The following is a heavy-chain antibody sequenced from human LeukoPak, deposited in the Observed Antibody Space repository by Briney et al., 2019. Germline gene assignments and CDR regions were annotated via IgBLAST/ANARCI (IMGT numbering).Heavy chain of an antibody. CDR2: ISGSGGST. Sequence: GGSLRLSCAASGFTFSSYSMNWVRQAPGKGLEWVSAISGSGGSTYYADSVKGRFTISRDNSKNTLYLQMNSLRAEDTAVYYCAKWATVVTNYFDYWGQGTLVTVSS. V-gene: IGHV3-23*01. CDR1: GFTFSSYS. CDR3: AKWATVVTNYFDY. J-gene: IGHJ4*02. D-gene: IGHD4-23*01.